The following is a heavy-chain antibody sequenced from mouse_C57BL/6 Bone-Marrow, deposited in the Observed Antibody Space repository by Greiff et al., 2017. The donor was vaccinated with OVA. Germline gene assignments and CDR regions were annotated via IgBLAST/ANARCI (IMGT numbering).Heavy chain of an antibody. D-gene: IGHD1-1*01. V-gene: IGHV5-4*01. CDR2: ISDGGSYT. CDR1: GFTFSSYA. CDR3: ARDRSYYRSNIFYAMDY. J-gene: IGHJ4*01. Sequence: DVKLVESGGGLVKPGGSLKLSCAASGFTFSSYAMSWVRQTPEKRLEWVATISDGGSYTYYPDNVKGRFTISRDNAKNNLYLQMSHLKSEDTAMYYCARDRSYYRSNIFYAMDYWGQGTSVTVSS.